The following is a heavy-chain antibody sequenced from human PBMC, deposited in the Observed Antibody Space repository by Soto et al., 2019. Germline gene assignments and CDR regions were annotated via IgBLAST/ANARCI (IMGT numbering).Heavy chain of an antibody. Sequence: GGSLRLSCAASGFTFSNYAMNWVRQAPGKGLEWVSGISGSGGSTYYAYSVKGRFRISRDNSKKTLYLQKNSLRAEDTALYYCTKESGAGYSSHYYFYGMDVWGQGTTVTVSS. V-gene: IGHV3-23*01. CDR3: TKESGAGYSSHYYFYGMDV. D-gene: IGHD5-12*01. CDR1: GFTFSNYA. J-gene: IGHJ6*02. CDR2: ISGSGGST.